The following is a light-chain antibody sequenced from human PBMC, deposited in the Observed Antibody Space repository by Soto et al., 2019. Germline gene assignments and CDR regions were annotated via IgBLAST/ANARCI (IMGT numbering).Light chain of an antibody. CDR3: QQSYSTPGLT. J-gene: IGKJ4*01. Sequence: IQMTQSPSSLSASVGDRVTITCRASRSISSYLNWYQQKPGKAPKLLIYAASSLQSGVPSRFSGSGSGTDFTLTISSLQPEDFATYYCQQSYSTPGLTFGGGTKVEIK. V-gene: IGKV1-39*01. CDR1: RSISSY. CDR2: AAS.